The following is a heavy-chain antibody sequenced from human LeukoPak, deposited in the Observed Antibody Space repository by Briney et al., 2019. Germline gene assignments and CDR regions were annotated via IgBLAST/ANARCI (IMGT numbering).Heavy chain of an antibody. J-gene: IGHJ5*02. D-gene: IGHD3-10*01. CDR1: GGSFSGYY. CDR3: ARDRRFTMVRGVKGFDP. V-gene: IGHV4-34*01. Sequence: SETLSLTCAVYGGSFSGYYWSWIRQPPGKGLEWIGEIYNSGSTNYNPSLKSRVTISVDKSKNQFSLKLSSVTAADTAVYYCARDRRFTMVRGVKGFDPWGQGTLVTVSS. CDR2: IYNSGST.